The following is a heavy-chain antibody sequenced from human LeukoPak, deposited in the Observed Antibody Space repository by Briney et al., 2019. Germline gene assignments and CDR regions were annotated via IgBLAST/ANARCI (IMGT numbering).Heavy chain of an antibody. CDR3: TTWVGAHFDF. CDR1: GFTFSSYE. V-gene: IGHV3-48*03. Sequence: GGSLRLSCAASGFTFSSYEMNWVRQAPGKGLEWVSYISSGGSTIYYADSVKGRFTISRDNSKNTLYLQVNSLRAEDTAVYFCTTWVGAHFDFWGQGTLVTVSS. CDR2: ISSGGSTI. D-gene: IGHD1-26*01. J-gene: IGHJ4*02.